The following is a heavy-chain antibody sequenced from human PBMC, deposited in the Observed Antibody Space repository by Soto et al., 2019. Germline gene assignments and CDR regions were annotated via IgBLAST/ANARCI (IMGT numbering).Heavy chain of an antibody. J-gene: IGHJ6*01. CDR2: INPSGGNT. Sequence: VRKAPKKGLESMGIINPSGGNTSYAQKFQGRVTMTEDTSTDTAYMELSSLRSEDTAVYYCATNVFFGSQDGIDV. CDR3: ATNVFFGSQDGIDV. D-gene: IGHD3-3*01. V-gene: IGHV1-46*01.